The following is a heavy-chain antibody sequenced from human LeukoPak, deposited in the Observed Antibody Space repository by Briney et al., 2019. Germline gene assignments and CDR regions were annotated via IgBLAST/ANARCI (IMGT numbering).Heavy chain of an antibody. Sequence: SETLSLTCTVSGGSISNYYWSWIRQPAGKGLEWIGRIYIIGSTDYNPSLKSRVTISVDTSKNQFSLKLSSVTAADTAVYYCARTTEGYCRGRSCYSYYYYMDVWGKGTTVTVSS. CDR2: IYIIGST. J-gene: IGHJ6*03. D-gene: IGHD2-15*01. CDR1: GGSISNYY. V-gene: IGHV4-4*07. CDR3: ARTTEGYCRGRSCYSYYYYMDV.